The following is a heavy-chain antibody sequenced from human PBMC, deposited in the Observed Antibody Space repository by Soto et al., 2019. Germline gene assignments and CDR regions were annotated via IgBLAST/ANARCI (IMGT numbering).Heavy chain of an antibody. Sequence: PSETMSVTSTVAGGNISSYDWSWIGQKPGKGLEWIGYIYYSGSTNYNPSLKSRVTISVDTSKNQFSLKLSSVTAADTAVYYCARQGIVVVITTMFDYWGQGTLVTVSS. V-gene: IGHV4-59*08. J-gene: IGHJ4*02. CDR1: GGNISSYD. D-gene: IGHD3-22*01. CDR3: ARQGIVVVITTMFDY. CDR2: IYYSGST.